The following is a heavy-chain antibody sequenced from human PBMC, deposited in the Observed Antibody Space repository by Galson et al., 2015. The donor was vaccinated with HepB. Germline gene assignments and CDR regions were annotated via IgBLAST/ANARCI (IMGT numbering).Heavy chain of an antibody. V-gene: IGHV3-11*06. CDR1: GFTFSDYY. D-gene: IGHD1-26*01. J-gene: IGHJ3*02. CDR3: ARATPACSGSYHPPLDAFDI. Sequence: SLRLSCAASGFTFSDYYMSWIRQAPGKGLEWVSYISSSSYTNYADSVKGRFTISRDNAKNSLYLQMNSLRAEDTAVYYCARATPACSGSYHPPLDAFDIWGQGTMVTVSS. CDR2: ISSSSYT.